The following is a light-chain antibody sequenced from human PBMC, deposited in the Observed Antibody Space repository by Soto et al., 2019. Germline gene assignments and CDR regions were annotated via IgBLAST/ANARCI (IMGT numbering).Light chain of an antibody. V-gene: IGLV2-23*01. CDR3: SSYASTITVL. CDR2: EAT. CDR1: SSDVGGYDL. J-gene: IGLJ3*02. Sequence: QSALTQPASVSGSPGQSITISCVGTSSDVGGYDLVSWYQHHPGNAPKLIIYEATKRPSGISNRFSGSKSGNTASLTISGLQAEDEAEYYCSSYASTITVLFGGGTKLTVL.